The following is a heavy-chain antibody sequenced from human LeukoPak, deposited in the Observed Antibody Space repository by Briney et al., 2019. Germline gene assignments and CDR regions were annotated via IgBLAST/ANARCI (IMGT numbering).Heavy chain of an antibody. CDR3: ARDSMITGDGGDAFDI. V-gene: IGHV3-30-3*01. Sequence: GGSLRLSCAASGFTFSSYAMHWVRQAPGKGLEWVAVISYDGSNKYYADSVKGRFTISRDNAKNSLYLQMNSLRAEDTAVYYCARDSMITGDGGDAFDIWGQGTMVTVSS. D-gene: IGHD7-27*01. J-gene: IGHJ3*02. CDR1: GFTFSSYA. CDR2: ISYDGSNK.